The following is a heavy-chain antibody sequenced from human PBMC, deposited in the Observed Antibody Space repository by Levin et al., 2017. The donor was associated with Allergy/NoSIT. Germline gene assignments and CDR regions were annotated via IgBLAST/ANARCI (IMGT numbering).Heavy chain of an antibody. CDR3: AKDIVFGTSSWSLDY. J-gene: IGHJ4*02. CDR2: ISFDGSDK. D-gene: IGHD6-13*01. CDR1: GFSFRSFG. V-gene: IGHV3-30*18. Sequence: PGGSLRLSCAASGFSFRSFGMHWVRQAPGKGLEWVAVISFDGSDKYYADSVKGRFTISRDNSKNTLSLQMNSLRAEDTAVYFCAKDIVFGTSSWSLDYWGQGTLVTVSS.